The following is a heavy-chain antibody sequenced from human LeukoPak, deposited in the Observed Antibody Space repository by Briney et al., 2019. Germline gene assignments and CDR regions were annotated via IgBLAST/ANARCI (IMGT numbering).Heavy chain of an antibody. J-gene: IGHJ4*02. CDR2: ISAYNGNT. D-gene: IGHD3-10*01. CDR3: ARDTYYYGSGSYYPIDY. Sequence: ASVKVSCKASGYTXTSYGISWVRQAPGQGLEWMGWISAYNGNTNYAQKLQGRVTMTTDTSTSTAYMELRSLRSDDTAVYYCARDTYYYGSGSYYPIDYWGQGTLVTVSS. V-gene: IGHV1-18*01. CDR1: GYTXTSYG.